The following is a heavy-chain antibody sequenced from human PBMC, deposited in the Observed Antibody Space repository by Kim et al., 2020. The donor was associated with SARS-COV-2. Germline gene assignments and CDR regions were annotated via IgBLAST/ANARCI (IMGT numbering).Heavy chain of an antibody. CDR3: ARDQGITIFGVGKGDWFDP. V-gene: IGHV1-69*13. CDR2: IIPIFGTA. CDR1: GGTFSSYA. D-gene: IGHD3-3*01. Sequence: SVKVSCKASGGTFSSYAISWVRQAPGQGLEWMGGIIPIFGTANYAQKFQGRVTITADESTSTAYMELSSLRSEDTAVYYCARDQGITIFGVGKGDWFDPWGQGTLVTVSS. J-gene: IGHJ5*02.